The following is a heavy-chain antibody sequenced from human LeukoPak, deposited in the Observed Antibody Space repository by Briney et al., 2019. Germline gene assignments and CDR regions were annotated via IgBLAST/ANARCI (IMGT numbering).Heavy chain of an antibody. V-gene: IGHV4-39*01. CDR2: IYYSGST. CDR3: ARPNSSSWYRGYFDY. D-gene: IGHD6-13*01. J-gene: IGHJ4*02. CDR1: GGSISSGSYY. Sequence: SETLSLTCTVSGGSISSGSYYWGWIRQSPGKGLEWIGSIYYSGSTYYNPSLKSRVTISVDTSKNQFSLKLSSVTAADTAVYYCARPNSSSWYRGYFDYWGQGTLVTVSS.